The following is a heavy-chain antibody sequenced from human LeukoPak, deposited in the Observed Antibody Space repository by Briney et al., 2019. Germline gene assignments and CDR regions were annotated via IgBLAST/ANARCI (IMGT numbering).Heavy chain of an antibody. V-gene: IGHV4-31*03. CDR3: ARVEVIGSTRYFDY. CDR2: IYYVGNT. Sequence: PSETLSLTCTVSGGSISSGGNYWSRLRQLPGQGLEWIGYIYYVGNTNYNPSLKSRLSMSVDTSNNQFSLRLTSVTAADTAVYYCARVEVIGSTRYFDYWGQGAMVSVSS. CDR1: GGSISSGGNY. D-gene: IGHD3-16*02. J-gene: IGHJ4*02.